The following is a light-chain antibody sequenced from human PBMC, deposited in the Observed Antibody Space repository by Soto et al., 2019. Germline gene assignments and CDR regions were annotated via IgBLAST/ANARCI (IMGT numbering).Light chain of an antibody. CDR2: AAS. J-gene: IGKJ5*01. CDR3: QQSYSTPIT. Sequence: DIQMTQSPSSLSASVGDRVTITCRASQSISSSLSWYLQKPGKAPNLLIYAASTLQSGVPSRFSGSGSGTDFSLTLSSLQPEDFATYYCQQSYSTPITFGQGTRLEIK. V-gene: IGKV1-39*01. CDR1: QSISSS.